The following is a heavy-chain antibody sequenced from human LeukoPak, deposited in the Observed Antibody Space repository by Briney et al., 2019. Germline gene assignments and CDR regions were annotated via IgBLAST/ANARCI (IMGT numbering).Heavy chain of an antibody. CDR1: GFTFSSYG. J-gene: IGHJ4*02. CDR2: IWYDGSNK. CDR3: ARELTYGSGDYYFDY. D-gene: IGHD3-10*01. V-gene: IGHV3-33*01. Sequence: GRSLRLSCAASGFTFSSYGMHWVRQAPGKGLGWVAVIWYDGSNKYYADSVKGRFTISRDNSKNTLYLQMNSLRAEDTAVYYCARELTYGSGDYYFDYWGQGTLVTVSS.